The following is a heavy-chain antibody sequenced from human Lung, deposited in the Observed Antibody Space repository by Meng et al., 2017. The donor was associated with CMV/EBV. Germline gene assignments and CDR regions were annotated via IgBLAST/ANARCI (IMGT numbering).Heavy chain of an antibody. CDR2: ISGSDGST. J-gene: IGHJ6*02. CDR3: ARAPIPYYGMDV. V-gene: IGHV3-23*01. Sequence: GGSLRLXCAASGFTFSSYAMSWVRQAPGKGLEWVSAISGSDGSTYYADSVKGRFTISRDNSKNTLYLQMNSLRAEDTAVYYCARAPIPYYGMDVWGQGTTVTVSS. CDR1: GFTFSSYA.